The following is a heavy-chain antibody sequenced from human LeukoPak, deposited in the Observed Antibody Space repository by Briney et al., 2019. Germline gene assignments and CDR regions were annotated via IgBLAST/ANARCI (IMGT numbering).Heavy chain of an antibody. V-gene: IGHV3-23*01. D-gene: IGHD3-10*01. CDR2: ISGSGGST. CDR3: AKLPGYYYGSGSYYYYYMDF. CDR1: GFTFSSYA. Sequence: GGSLTLSCAASGFTFSSYAMSWVRQAPGKGLEWVSAISGSGGSTYYADSVKGRFTISRDNSKNTLYLQMNSLRAEDTAVYYCAKLPGYYYGSGSYYYYYMDFWGKGTTVSISS. J-gene: IGHJ6*03.